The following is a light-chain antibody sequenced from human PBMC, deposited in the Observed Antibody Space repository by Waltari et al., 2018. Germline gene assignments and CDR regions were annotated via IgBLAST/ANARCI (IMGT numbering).Light chain of an antibody. Sequence: QSALTQAASVSGSPGQSVTISCTGTSSYAPGSNHVSWYQHHPGKAPKLIISAVSNRPSGVSYRFSGSKSGNTASLTISGLQAEDEADYYCSTYTSSSNPYVFGTGTKVTVL. V-gene: IGLV2-14*01. CDR3: STYTSSSNPYV. CDR1: SSYAPGSNH. J-gene: IGLJ1*01. CDR2: AVS.